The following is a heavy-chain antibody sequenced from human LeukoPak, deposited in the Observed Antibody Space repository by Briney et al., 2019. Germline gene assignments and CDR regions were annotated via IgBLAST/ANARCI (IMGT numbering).Heavy chain of an antibody. J-gene: IGHJ3*01. CDR2: INPNSGDR. CDR3: ARGFYYDNSGIDTFDV. Sequence: ASVKVSCKASGYTFTGYYMHWVRQAPGQGLEWMGWINPNSGDRNYAQKFQGRVTMARDTSINTAYMGLSSLRSDDTAVYYCARGFYYDNSGIDTFDVWGQGTMVTVSS. CDR1: GYTFTGYY. D-gene: IGHD3-22*01. V-gene: IGHV1-2*02.